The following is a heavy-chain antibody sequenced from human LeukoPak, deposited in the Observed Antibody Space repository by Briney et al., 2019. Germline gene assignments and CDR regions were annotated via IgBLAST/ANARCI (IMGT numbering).Heavy chain of an antibody. V-gene: IGHV4-59*01. Sequence: SETLSLTCTVSGGSMTNYYWTWIRQSPGKGLEWIGHTYYSGNTTYNPSLKSRVTISIDTSKNQFSLKLSSVTAADTAVYYCARDYYGRGHFDYWGQGTLVTVSS. D-gene: IGHD3-10*01. CDR1: GGSMTNYY. J-gene: IGHJ4*02. CDR2: TYYSGNT. CDR3: ARDYYGRGHFDY.